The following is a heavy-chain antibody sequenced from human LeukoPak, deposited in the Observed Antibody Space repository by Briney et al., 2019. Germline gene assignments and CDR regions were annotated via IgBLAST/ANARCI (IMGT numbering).Heavy chain of an antibody. V-gene: IGHV4-30-2*01. CDR3: AREGPDSSGYYSSY. CDR2: IYHSGST. J-gene: IGHJ4*02. Sequence: PSETLSLTCAVSGGSISSGGYSWSWIRQPPGKGLEWTGYIYHSGSTYYNPSLKSRVTISVDRSKNQFSLKLSSVTAADTAVYYCAREGPDSSGYYSSYWGQGTLVTVSS. D-gene: IGHD3-22*01. CDR1: GGSISSGGYS.